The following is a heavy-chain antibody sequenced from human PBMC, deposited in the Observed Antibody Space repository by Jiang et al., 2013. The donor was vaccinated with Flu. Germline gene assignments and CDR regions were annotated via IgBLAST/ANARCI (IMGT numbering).Heavy chain of an antibody. CDR2: IYYSGTT. CDR3: ARDQGGGYNWFDP. V-gene: IGHV4-59*01. J-gene: IGHJ5*02. CDR1: GGSITSSY. D-gene: IGHD2-15*01. Sequence: LLKPSETLSLTCTVSGGSITSSYWNWIRQSPGKGLQWIGNIYYSGTTNYNPSLKSRVTISVDTSKNQFSLKLTSVTAADTAIYYCARDQGGGYNWFDPWGQGTLVIVSS.